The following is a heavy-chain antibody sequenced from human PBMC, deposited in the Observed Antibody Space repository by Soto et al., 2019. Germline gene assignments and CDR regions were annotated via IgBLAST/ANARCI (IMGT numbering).Heavy chain of an antibody. CDR3: ARVLLWFGEKQNYYGMDV. D-gene: IGHD3-10*01. J-gene: IGHJ6*02. Sequence: AASVKVSCKASGGTLSSYAISWVRQAPGQGLEWMGGIIPIFGTANYAQKFQGRVTITADESTSTAYMELSSLRSEDTAVYYCARVLLWFGEKQNYYGMDVWGQGTTVTVSS. CDR2: IIPIFGTA. CDR1: GGTLSSYA. V-gene: IGHV1-69*13.